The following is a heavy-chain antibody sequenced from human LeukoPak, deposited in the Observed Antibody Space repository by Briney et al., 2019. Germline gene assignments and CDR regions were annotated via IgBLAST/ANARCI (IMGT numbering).Heavy chain of an antibody. J-gene: IGHJ5*02. V-gene: IGHV3-48*03. CDR3: ARVVTIFGVVIGFDP. CDR2: ISSSGSTI. CDR1: GFTFSSYE. Sequence: GGSLGLSCAASGFTFSSYEMNWVRQAPGKGLEWVSYISSSGSTIYYADSVKGRFTISRDNAKNSLYLQMNSLRAEDTAVYYCARVVTIFGVVIGFDPWGQGTLVTVSS. D-gene: IGHD3-3*01.